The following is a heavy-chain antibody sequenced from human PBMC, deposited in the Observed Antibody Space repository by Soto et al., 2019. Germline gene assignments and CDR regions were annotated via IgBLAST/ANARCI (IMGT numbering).Heavy chain of an antibody. Sequence: QVQLVQSGAEVKKPGSSVKVSCKAPGGSFSSYAINWVRQAPGQGLEWMGGIIPMSATRTYAQKFQDRVTITADESSTTVYMELSSLQSEDTAVYYCARPIRYYDVWRDYPPFDYWGLGTLVTVSS. D-gene: IGHD3-3*01. CDR2: IIPMSATR. CDR3: ARPIRYYDVWRDYPPFDY. V-gene: IGHV1-69*01. J-gene: IGHJ4*02. CDR1: GGSFSSYA.